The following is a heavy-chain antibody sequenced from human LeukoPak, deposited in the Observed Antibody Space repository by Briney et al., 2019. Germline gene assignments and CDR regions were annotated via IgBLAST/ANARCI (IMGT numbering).Heavy chain of an antibody. V-gene: IGHV3-49*04. CDR2: IRSKAYGGTT. Sequence: GGSLRLSCTASGFTFGDYAMSWVRQAPGKGLEWVGFIRSKAYGGTTEYAASVKGRFTISRDDSKSIAYLQMNSLKTEDTAVYYCTRDDLRLRYFDWLRESRYMDVWGKGTTVTISS. CDR3: TRDDLRLRYFDWLRESRYMDV. CDR1: GFTFGDYA. J-gene: IGHJ6*03. D-gene: IGHD3-9*01.